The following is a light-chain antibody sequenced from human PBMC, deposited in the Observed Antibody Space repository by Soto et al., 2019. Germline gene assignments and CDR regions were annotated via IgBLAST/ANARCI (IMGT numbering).Light chain of an antibody. Sequence: QSALTQPPSASGSPGQSVTISCTGTSSDVGGYNYVSWYHQHPGKAPKLMIYEVSKRPSGVPDRFSGSKSGNTASLTVSGLQAEYEADYYCSSYAGSKTLFGGGTKLTVL. J-gene: IGLJ2*01. V-gene: IGLV2-8*01. CDR1: SSDVGGYNY. CDR3: SSYAGSKTL. CDR2: EVS.